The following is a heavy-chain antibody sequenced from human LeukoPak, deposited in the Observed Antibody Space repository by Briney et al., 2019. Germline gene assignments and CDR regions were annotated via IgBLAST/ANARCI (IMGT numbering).Heavy chain of an antibody. D-gene: IGHD3/OR15-3a*01. CDR3: ARDHGPLNWFDP. J-gene: IGHJ5*02. V-gene: IGHV1-46*01. CDR2: INPSGGST. CDR1: GYTFTSYY. Sequence: ASVEVSCKASGYTFTSYYMHWVRQAPGQGLEWMGIINPSGGSTSYAQKFQGRVTMTRDTSTSTVYMELSSLRSEDTAVYYCARDHGPLNWFDPWGQGTLVTVSS.